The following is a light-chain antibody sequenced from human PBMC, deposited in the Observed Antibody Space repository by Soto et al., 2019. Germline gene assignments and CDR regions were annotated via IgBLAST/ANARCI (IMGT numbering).Light chain of an antibody. CDR2: GAS. CDR3: QQYGSPPYT. Sequence: EIVLTQSPGTLSLSPGERATLSCRASQSVSSSYLAWYQQKPGQAPRLLIYGASSRATGIPDRFSGSGSGTDFTLTISRLEPEDCAVYYCQQYGSPPYTFGQGTKLEIK. CDR1: QSVSSSY. J-gene: IGKJ2*01. V-gene: IGKV3-20*01.